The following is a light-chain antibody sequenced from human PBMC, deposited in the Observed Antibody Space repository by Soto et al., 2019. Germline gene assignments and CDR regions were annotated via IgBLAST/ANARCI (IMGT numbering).Light chain of an antibody. CDR1: QSVSSN. Sequence: EIVMTQSPATLSVSPGERATLSCRASQSVSSNLAWYQQKPGQAPRLLIYGASTRATGIPARFSGSRSGTEFTLPISSLQSEDFAIYYCQQHNNWPPLTFGGGTKVEIK. J-gene: IGKJ4*01. V-gene: IGKV3-15*01. CDR3: QQHNNWPPLT. CDR2: GAS.